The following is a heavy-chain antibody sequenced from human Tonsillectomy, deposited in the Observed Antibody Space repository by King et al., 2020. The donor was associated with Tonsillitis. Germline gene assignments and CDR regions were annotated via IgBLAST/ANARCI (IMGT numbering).Heavy chain of an antibody. CDR2: IDHSGTT. CDR1: GGPFTTYY. V-gene: IGHV4-34*01. J-gene: IGHJ6*02. CDR3: ARGGNRGSRTNYYYYSGVDV. D-gene: IGHD3-10*01. Sequence: VQLQQWGAGLLKPSETLSLTCEVFGGPFTTYYWSWIRQPPGKGLEWIGEIDHSGTTNYNPSLESRVSISVDTSKRQFSLKVNSVTAADTAVYFCARGGNRGSRTNYYYYSGVDVWGQGTTVTVSS.